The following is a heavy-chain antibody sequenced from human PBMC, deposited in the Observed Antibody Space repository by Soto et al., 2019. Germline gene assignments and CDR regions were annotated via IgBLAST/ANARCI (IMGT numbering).Heavy chain of an antibody. D-gene: IGHD3-10*01. J-gene: IGHJ4*02. CDR3: ASSSMVPVDYFDF. V-gene: IGHV4-59*11. CDR1: GDSLKNHY. CDR2: IYDRGST. Sequence: SLTCSVSGDSLKNHYWAWIRHSPRKGLEWIGNIYDRGSTHYSPALKSRVSMSVDTPKNLFSLKMNSVTAAATAVYYCASSSMVPVDYFDFWGKGTVVTVSS.